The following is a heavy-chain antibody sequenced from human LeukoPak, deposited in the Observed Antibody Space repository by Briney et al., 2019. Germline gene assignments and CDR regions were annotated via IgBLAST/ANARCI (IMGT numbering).Heavy chain of an antibody. J-gene: IGHJ4*02. CDR1: GYTFSSYD. D-gene: IGHD3-10*01. CDR2: MNPNSGNT. CDR3: ARKFLGSRGYYFDY. V-gene: IGHV1-8*01. Sequence: ASVKVSCKASGYTFSSYDINWVRQATGQGLEWMGWMNPNSGNTGYAQKFQGRVNMTRNTSVSTAYMELSSLRSEDTAVYYCARKFLGSRGYYFDYWGQGTLVTVSS.